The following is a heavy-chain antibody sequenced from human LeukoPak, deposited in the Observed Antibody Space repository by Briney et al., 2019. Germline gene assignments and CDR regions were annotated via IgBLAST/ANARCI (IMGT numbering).Heavy chain of an antibody. CDR1: GYTFTSYD. CDR3: AKDIDDGDYVVS. Sequence: EASVKVSCKASGYTFTSYDINWVRQATGQGLEWMGWMNPNSGNTGYAQKFQGRVTMTRNTSISTAYMELSSLRSEDTAVYYCAKDIDDGDYVVSWGQGTLVTVSS. J-gene: IGHJ4*02. D-gene: IGHD4-17*01. CDR2: MNPNSGNT. V-gene: IGHV1-8*01.